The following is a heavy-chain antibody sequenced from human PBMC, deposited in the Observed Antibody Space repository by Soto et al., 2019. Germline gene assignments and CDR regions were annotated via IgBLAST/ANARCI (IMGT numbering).Heavy chain of an antibody. CDR1: GFTFSMYW. J-gene: IGHJ3*01. CDR3: TKALYCSSASCFSGGDTSHL. D-gene: IGHD2-2*01. V-gene: IGHV3-23*01. CDR2: ISSNGEST. Sequence: PGASLRPSCVVSGFTFSMYWLHWVRQASGKGLEWVSIISSNGESTYQTGARYYADSVRGRFTISRDSSKYTLSLQMNSLRAVDTGVYFCTKALYCSSASCFSGGDTSHLWGQGKMVTVSS.